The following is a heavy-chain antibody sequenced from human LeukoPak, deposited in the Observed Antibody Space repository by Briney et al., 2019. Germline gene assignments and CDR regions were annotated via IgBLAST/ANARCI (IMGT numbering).Heavy chain of an antibody. CDR1: GGSISSGGYY. CDR3: ARGGIFVVVPPGDYGMDV. V-gene: IGHV4-31*03. D-gene: IGHD3-3*02. J-gene: IGHJ6*02. CDR2: TYYSGST. Sequence: SETLSLTCTVSGGSISSGGYYCTWIRQHPGKGLEWIGDTYYSGSTYYNPSLKSRVTISIDTSKNQFSLELRSVTAADTAVYYCARGGIFVVVPPGDYGMDVWGQGTTVTVSS.